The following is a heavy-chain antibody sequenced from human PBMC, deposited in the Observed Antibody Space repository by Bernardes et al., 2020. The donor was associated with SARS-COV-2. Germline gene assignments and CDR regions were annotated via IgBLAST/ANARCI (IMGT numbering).Heavy chain of an antibody. Sequence: GGSLRLSCAGSGFILSGYWMSWVRQAPGKGLEWVANIKEDGSEKYYVDSVKGRFTISRDNAKNSLYLQMNGLRAEDTAIYYCAREGYCSGTTCFYNWFDPWGQGTLVTVSS. CDR3: AREGYCSGTTCFYNWFDP. D-gene: IGHD2-15*01. CDR1: GFILSGYW. CDR2: IKEDGSEK. J-gene: IGHJ5*02. V-gene: IGHV3-7*01.